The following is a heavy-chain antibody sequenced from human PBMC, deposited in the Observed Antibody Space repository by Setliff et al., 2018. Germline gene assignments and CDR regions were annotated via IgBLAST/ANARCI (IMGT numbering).Heavy chain of an antibody. J-gene: IGHJ2*01. V-gene: IGHV4-39*07. CDR2: ISHSGSA. CDR3: ARAVDSTGYFPFWYFDL. D-gene: IGHD3-22*01. CDR1: GGSISSSSYY. Sequence: SETLSLTCTVSGGSISSSSYYWGWIRQPPGKGLEWIGEISHSGSANYNPSLKSRVTMSVDTSRNQFSLNLTSVTAADTAIYFCARAVDSTGYFPFWYFDLWGRGTLVTVSS.